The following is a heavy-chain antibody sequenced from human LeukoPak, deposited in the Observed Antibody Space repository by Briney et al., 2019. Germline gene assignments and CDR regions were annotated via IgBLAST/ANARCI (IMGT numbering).Heavy chain of an antibody. J-gene: IGHJ4*02. CDR1: GYSISSGYY. D-gene: IGHD6-13*01. CDR2: IDHSGST. CDR3: AREPHSRRSPFAY. V-gene: IGHV4-38-2*02. Sequence: SETLSLTCTVSGYSISSGYYWGWIRQPPGKGLEWTGSIDHSGSTYYNPSLKSRITISVDTSKHQFSLKLSSVTAADTAVYYCAREPHSRRSPFAYWGQATLVTVSS.